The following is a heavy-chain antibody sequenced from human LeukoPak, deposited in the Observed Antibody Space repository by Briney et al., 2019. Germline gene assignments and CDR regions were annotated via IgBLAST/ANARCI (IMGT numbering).Heavy chain of an antibody. Sequence: GGSLRLSCAASGFTFSSYSMNWVRQAPGKGLEWVSGISGSGGSTYYADSVKGRFTISRDNSKKTLYLQMNYLRAEDTAVYYCAKDMQRYCSGGSCHYFDYWGQGALVTVSS. CDR2: ISGSGGST. J-gene: IGHJ4*02. CDR1: GFTFSSYS. CDR3: AKDMQRYCSGGSCHYFDY. V-gene: IGHV3-23*01. D-gene: IGHD2-15*01.